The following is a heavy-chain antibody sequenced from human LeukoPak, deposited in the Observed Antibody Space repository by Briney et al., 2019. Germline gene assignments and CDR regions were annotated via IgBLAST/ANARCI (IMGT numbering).Heavy chain of an antibody. V-gene: IGHV3-74*01. Sequence: PGGSLRLSCTASGFTFSTYWMHWVRQAPGKGLGWVSRINSDGTRINYVDSVKGRFTISRDNAKNTLSLQMNSLRAEDTAVYYCAVGGVTDAFYIWGQGTMVTVSS. CDR3: AVGGVTDAFYI. CDR2: INSDGTRI. D-gene: IGHD3-16*01. CDR1: GFTFSTYW. J-gene: IGHJ3*02.